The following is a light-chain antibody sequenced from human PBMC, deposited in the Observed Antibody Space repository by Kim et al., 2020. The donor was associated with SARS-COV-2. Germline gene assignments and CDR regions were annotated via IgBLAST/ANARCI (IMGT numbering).Light chain of an antibody. J-gene: IGKJ4*01. V-gene: IGKV3D-15*01. Sequence: SLSPSDTSFVTCRASHSVGAILACYQQKRGQPPRLLIYGASTRAAGIPARFSSSGSATYFTLTITGLQSEDFANYFCQQSNNWLTFGGGTKVDIK. CDR3: QQSNNWLT. CDR1: HSVGAI. CDR2: GAS.